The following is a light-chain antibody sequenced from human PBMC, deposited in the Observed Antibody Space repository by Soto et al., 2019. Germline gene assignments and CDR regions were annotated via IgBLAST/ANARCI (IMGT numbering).Light chain of an antibody. Sequence: QSVLTQPASVSGSPGQSISVSCTGTSSDVGGYNYVSWYQQHPDKAPRLMIYDVSNRPSGVSDRFSGSKSGNTASLTISGLQAEDEADYYCSSYTSNNTYVFGTGTKLTVL. V-gene: IGLV2-14*03. CDR1: SSDVGGYNY. J-gene: IGLJ1*01. CDR3: SSYTSNNTYV. CDR2: DVS.